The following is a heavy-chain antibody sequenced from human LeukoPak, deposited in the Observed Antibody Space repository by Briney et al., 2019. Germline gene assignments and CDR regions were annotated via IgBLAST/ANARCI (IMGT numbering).Heavy chain of an antibody. CDR3: ARYYYDSSGYYYFTSTKDAAFDI. CDR2: IYYSGRT. CDR1: GGSISSGDYY. Sequence: NRSQTLSLTCTVSGGSISSGDYYWSWIRQPPGKGLEWIGYIYYSGRTYYNPSLKRRVTISVDTSKNQFSLKLSSVTAADTAVYYCARYYYDSSGYYYFTSTKDAAFDIWGQGTMVTVSS. V-gene: IGHV4-30-4*01. J-gene: IGHJ3*02. D-gene: IGHD3-22*01.